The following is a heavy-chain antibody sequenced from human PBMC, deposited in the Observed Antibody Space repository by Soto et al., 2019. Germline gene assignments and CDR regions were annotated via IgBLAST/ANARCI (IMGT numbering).Heavy chain of an antibody. J-gene: IGHJ4*02. CDR3: ARDRGYGDYDSSGYYYHDFDY. D-gene: IGHD3-22*01. Sequence: SETLSLTCTVSGGSVSSGSYYWSWIRQPPGKGLEWIGYIYYSGSTNYNPSLKSRVTISVDTSKNQFSLKLTSVTAVDTAVYYCARDRGYGDYDSSGYYYHDFDYWGQGTLVTVSS. CDR2: IYYSGST. CDR1: GGSVSSGSYY. V-gene: IGHV4-61*01.